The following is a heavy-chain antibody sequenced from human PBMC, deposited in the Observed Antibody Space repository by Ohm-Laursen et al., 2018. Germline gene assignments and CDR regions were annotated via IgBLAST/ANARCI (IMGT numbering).Heavy chain of an antibody. CDR1: GYSISSGYY. Sequence: TLSLTCAVSGYSISSGYYWGWTRQPPGKGLEWIGSIYHSGRTYYNLSLKSRVPISVDTSKNQFPLKLSTVTAADTAVYYCARDTYYYDSSGYPASIDYWGQGTLVTVSS. D-gene: IGHD3-22*01. CDR2: IYHSGRT. J-gene: IGHJ4*02. CDR3: ARDTYYYDSSGYPASIDY. V-gene: IGHV4-38-2*02.